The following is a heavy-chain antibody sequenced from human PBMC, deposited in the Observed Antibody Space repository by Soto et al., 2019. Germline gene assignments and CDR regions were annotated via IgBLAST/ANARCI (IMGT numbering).Heavy chain of an antibody. Sequence: GSLRLSCAASGFTFSNAWMSWVRQAPGKGLEWVGRIKSKTDGGTTDYAAPVKGRFTISRDDSKNTLYLQMNSLKTEDTAVYYCTTATYYYDSSGYYYYFDYWGQGTLVTVSS. CDR3: TTATYYYDSSGYYYYFDY. J-gene: IGHJ4*02. V-gene: IGHV3-15*01. CDR1: GFTFSNAW. CDR2: IKSKTDGGTT. D-gene: IGHD3-22*01.